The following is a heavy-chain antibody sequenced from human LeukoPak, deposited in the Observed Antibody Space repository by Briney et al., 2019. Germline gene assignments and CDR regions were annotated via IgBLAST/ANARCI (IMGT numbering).Heavy chain of an antibody. J-gene: IGHJ6*02. V-gene: IGHV3-23*01. Sequence: PGGSLRLSCAASGFTVSSNYMSWVRQAPGKGLEWVSAISGSGGSTYYADSVKGRFTISRDNSKNTLYLQMNSLRAEDTAVYYCAKDRPDIVVVPAARNGMDVWGQGTTVTVSS. CDR2: ISGSGGST. CDR1: GFTVSSNY. CDR3: AKDRPDIVVVPAARNGMDV. D-gene: IGHD2-2*01.